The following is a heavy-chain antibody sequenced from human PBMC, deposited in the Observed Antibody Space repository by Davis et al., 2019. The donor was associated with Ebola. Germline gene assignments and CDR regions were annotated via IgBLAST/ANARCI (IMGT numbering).Heavy chain of an antibody. CDR2: IYYSGRT. J-gene: IGHJ1*01. D-gene: IGHD1-26*01. CDR3: ARQEVGATTNEYFQH. Sequence: PGGSLRLSCTVSGGSISSSTYYWGWIRQPPGKGLEWIGTIYYSGRTYYNLSLKSRVTISVDTSKNQFSLKLSSVTAADTAVYYCARQEVGATTNEYFQHWGQGTLVTVSS. CDR1: GGSISSSTYY. V-gene: IGHV4-39*01.